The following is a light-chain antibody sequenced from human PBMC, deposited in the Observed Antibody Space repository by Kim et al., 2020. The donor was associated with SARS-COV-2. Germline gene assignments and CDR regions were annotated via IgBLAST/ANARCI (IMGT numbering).Light chain of an antibody. Sequence: NFMLTQPHSVSESPGKTVTISCTRSSGGIASNYVQWYQQRPGSSPTTVIYEDNQRPSGVPDRFSGSIDSSSNSASLTISGLKTEDEADYYCQSYDSSNPLVFGGGTKLTVL. CDR3: QSYDSSNPLV. CDR1: SGGIASNY. CDR2: EDN. V-gene: IGLV6-57*01. J-gene: IGLJ3*02.